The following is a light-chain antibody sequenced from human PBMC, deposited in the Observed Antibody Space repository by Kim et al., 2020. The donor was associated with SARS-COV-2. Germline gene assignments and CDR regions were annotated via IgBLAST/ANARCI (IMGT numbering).Light chain of an antibody. CDR3: NSRDSSGNHVV. J-gene: IGLJ2*01. CDR1: SRRSYY. Sequence: ALGQTVRITCQGDSRRSYYATWYQQKPGQAPVVVIYGKNNRPSGIPDRVSGSSSGNTASLTITGAQAEDEADYYCNSRDSSGNHVVFGGGTKLTVL. V-gene: IGLV3-19*01. CDR2: GKN.